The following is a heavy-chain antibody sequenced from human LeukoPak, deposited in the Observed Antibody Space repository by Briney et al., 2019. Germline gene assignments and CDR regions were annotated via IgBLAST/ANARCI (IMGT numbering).Heavy chain of an antibody. D-gene: IGHD1-26*01. CDR1: GFTFNIYS. Sequence: GGSLRLSCAASGFTFNIYSMHWVRQAPGKGLEWVSYIINSGKTIYYGDSVKGRFTIPRDNAKNSLFLQMNSLRVEDTAVYYCARAGSYFNSFEFWGQGTMVTVSS. CDR3: ARAGSYFNSFEF. CDR2: IINSGKTI. V-gene: IGHV3-48*04. J-gene: IGHJ3*01.